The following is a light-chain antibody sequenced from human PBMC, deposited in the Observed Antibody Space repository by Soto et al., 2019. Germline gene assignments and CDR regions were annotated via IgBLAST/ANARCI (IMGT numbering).Light chain of an antibody. CDR3: FSYRSTRARYV. V-gene: IGLV2-14*01. CDR1: SSDVGGYKY. CDR2: DVT. Sequence: QSVLTQPASVSGSPGQSITISCTGTSSDVGGYKYVSWYQQLPGKAPKCVIFDVTNRPSGVSNRFSGSKSGNTASLTISGLQAEDEADYYCFSYRSTRARYVFGTGTTVTV. J-gene: IGLJ1*01.